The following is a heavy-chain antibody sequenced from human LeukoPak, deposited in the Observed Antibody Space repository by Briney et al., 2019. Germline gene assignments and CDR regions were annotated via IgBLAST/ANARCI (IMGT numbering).Heavy chain of an antibody. J-gene: IGHJ4*02. CDR1: GYTFPGYY. CDR3: ARDITDCSGGSCSNYFDY. CDR2: INPNSGGT. Sequence: ASVKVSCKASGYTFPGYYMHWVRQGPGQGLEWMGWINPNSGGTNYAQKFQGRVTMTRDTSISTAYMELSRLRSDDTAVYYCARDITDCSGGSCSNYFDYWGQGTLVTVSS. V-gene: IGHV1-2*02. D-gene: IGHD2-15*01.